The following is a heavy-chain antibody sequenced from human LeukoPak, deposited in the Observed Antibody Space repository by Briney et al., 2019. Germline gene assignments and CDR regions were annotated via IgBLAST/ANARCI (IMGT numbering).Heavy chain of an antibody. CDR3: ATSYSSWYLQFDY. CDR2: IYYSGST. V-gene: IGHV4-59*01. CDR1: GGSISSYY. Sequence: SETLSLTCTVSGGSISSYYWSWIRPPPGKGLVWIGYIYYSGSTNCNPSLKSRVTISVDTSKNQFSLKLSSVTAADTAVYYCATSYSSWYLQFDYWGQGTLVTVSS. D-gene: IGHD6-13*01. J-gene: IGHJ4*02.